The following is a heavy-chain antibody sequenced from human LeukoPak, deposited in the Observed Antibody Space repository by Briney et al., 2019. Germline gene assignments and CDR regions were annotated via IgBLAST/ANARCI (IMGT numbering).Heavy chain of an antibody. CDR3: AKAQESLGSGCFFDY. Sequence: GGSLRLSCAASRFTFSSYGMHWVRQAPGKGLEWVAVISYDGSSKYYADSVKGRFTISRDNSKNTLWLQMNSLRAEDTAVYFCAKAQESLGSGCFFDYWGQGTLVTVSS. CDR1: RFTFSSYG. D-gene: IGHD3-10*01. V-gene: IGHV3-30*18. CDR2: ISYDGSSK. J-gene: IGHJ4*02.